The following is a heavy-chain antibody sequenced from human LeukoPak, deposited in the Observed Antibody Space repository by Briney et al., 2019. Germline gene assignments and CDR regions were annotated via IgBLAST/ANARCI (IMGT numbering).Heavy chain of an antibody. CDR1: GGSISSGSYY. V-gene: IGHV4-61*02. J-gene: IGHJ4*02. CDR2: IYTSGST. Sequence: SQTLSLTCTVSGGSISSGSYYWSWIRQPAGKGLEWIGRIYTSGSTNYNPSLKSRVTISVDTSKNQFSLKLSSVTAADTAVYYCARGGGAMVPYFDYWGQGTLVTVSS. D-gene: IGHD5-18*01. CDR3: ARGGGAMVPYFDY.